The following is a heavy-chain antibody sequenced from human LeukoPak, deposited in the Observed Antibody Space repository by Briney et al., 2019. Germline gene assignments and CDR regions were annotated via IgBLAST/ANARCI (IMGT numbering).Heavy chain of an antibody. V-gene: IGHV3-43*01. CDR1: GFIFDDFT. CDR3: AKGDVDSPMNFYH. CDR2: INWDGGST. J-gene: IGHJ4*02. D-gene: IGHD5-12*01. Sequence: PGGSLRLSCAASGFIFDDFTLHWVRPAPGKGLEWVSLINWDGGSTYYADSVKARFTISRDNSKNSLYLQMDSLTTEDTAFYYCAKGDVDSPMNFYHWGQGTLVTVSS.